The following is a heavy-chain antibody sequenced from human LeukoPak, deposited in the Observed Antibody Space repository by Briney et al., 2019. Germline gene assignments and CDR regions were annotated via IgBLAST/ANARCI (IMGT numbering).Heavy chain of an antibody. V-gene: IGHV4-39*07. CDR1: GVSISGTTYC. CDR3: ARAHSPIAARVAFDI. D-gene: IGHD6-6*01. J-gene: IGHJ3*02. Sequence: SETLSLTCTVSGVSISGTTYCWAWIRQPPGKGLEWIGSIYSSGHTIYNASLKSRITISVDRSENQFSLKLSSVTAADTAVYYCARAHSPIAARVAFDIWGQGTMVTVSS. CDR2: IYSSGHT.